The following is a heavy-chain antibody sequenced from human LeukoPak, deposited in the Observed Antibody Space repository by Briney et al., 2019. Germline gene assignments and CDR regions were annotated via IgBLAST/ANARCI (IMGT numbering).Heavy chain of an antibody. V-gene: IGHV1-18*04. CDR1: GYTFTGYY. Sequence: ASVKVSCKASGYTFTGYYMHWVRQAPGQGLEWMGWISAYNGNTNYAQKLQGRVTMTTDTSTSTAYMELRSLRSDDTAVYYCARGARGTYYYGSGSRTFDYWGQGTLVTASS. CDR2: ISAYNGNT. CDR3: ARGARGTYYYGSGSRTFDY. J-gene: IGHJ4*02. D-gene: IGHD3-10*01.